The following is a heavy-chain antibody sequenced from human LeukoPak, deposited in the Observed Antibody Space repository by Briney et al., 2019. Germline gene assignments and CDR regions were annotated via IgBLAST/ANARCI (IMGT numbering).Heavy chain of an antibody. J-gene: IGHJ3*02. V-gene: IGHV4-39*01. CDR2: IYYSGNT. CDR3: ARYSGSHYAFDI. D-gene: IGHD1-26*01. CDR1: GGAISNTNYY. Sequence: NSSETLSLTCSVSGGAISNTNYYWGWIRQPPGKGLEWIGNIYYSGNTFYNSSLKSRLTISEDTSKNQFSLKLSSVTAADTALYYCARYSGSHYAFDIWGQGTMVTVSS.